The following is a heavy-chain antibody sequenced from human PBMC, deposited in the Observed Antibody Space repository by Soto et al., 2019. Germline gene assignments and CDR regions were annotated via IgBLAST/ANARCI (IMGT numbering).Heavy chain of an antibody. J-gene: IGHJ4*02. D-gene: IGHD3-10*01. CDR2: ISPYDGNR. Sequence: ASVKVSCKASGYTFTSYGISWVRQAPGQGLEWMGWISPYDGNRKYAQRLQGRVTMTTDTSTSTVYMEVSSLRSEDTAVYYCSKVDPGETSPFDHWGQGTLVTSPQ. V-gene: IGHV1-18*01. CDR1: GYTFTSYG. CDR3: SKVDPGETSPFDH.